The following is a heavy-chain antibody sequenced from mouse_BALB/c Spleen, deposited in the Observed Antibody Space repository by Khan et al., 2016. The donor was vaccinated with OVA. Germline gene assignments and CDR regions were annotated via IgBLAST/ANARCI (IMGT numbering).Heavy chain of an antibody. CDR3: ARSTYRYAFVY. CDR1: GDSITSGY. Sequence: EVQLVESGPSLVKPSQTLSLTCSVTGDSITSGYWNWIRKFPENKLEYMGYIIYTGYTYYNPSLQIRISITQHTSQNQYYLQLNSSTDEDTDTYYCARSTYRYAFVYWGQGTLVTVSA. V-gene: IGHV3-8*02. CDR2: IIYTGYT. D-gene: IGHD2-12*01. J-gene: IGHJ3*01.